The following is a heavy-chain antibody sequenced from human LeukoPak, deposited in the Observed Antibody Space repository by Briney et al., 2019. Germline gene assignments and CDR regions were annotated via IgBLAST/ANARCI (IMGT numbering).Heavy chain of an antibody. Sequence: ASVKVSCKASGGSFSSHGITWVRQAPGQGLEWMGRILPIFKRTDYAQKFQGRVTITRNTSISTAYMELSSLRSEDTAVYYCARGLGGIDYDFWSGYPKANNWFDPWGQGTLVTVSS. D-gene: IGHD3-3*01. J-gene: IGHJ5*02. CDR2: ILPIFKRT. V-gene: IGHV1-8*03. CDR3: ARGLGGIDYDFWSGYPKANNWFDP. CDR1: GGSFSSHG.